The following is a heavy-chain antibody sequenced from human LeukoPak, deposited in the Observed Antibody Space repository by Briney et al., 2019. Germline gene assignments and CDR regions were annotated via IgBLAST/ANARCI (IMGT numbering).Heavy chain of an antibody. Sequence: GGSLRLSCAAPGFTFSSYDMHWVRQATGKGLEWVSAIGTAGDTYYPGSVKGRFTISRENAKNSLYLQMNSLRAGDTAVYYCARALYCSGGSCLPYYYYGMDVWGQGTTVTVSS. D-gene: IGHD2-15*01. J-gene: IGHJ6*02. CDR2: IGTAGDT. CDR1: GFTFSSYD. V-gene: IGHV3-13*01. CDR3: ARALYCSGGSCLPYYYYGMDV.